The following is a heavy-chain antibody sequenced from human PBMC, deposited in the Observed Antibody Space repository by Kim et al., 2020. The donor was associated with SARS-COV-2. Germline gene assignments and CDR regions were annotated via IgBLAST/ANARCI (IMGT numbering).Heavy chain of an antibody. CDR3: ARGRFFGSVLWFGADT. V-gene: IGHV1-8*01. Sequence: ASVKVSCKASGYTFTSYDINWVRQATGQGLEWMGWMNPNSGNTGYAQKFQGRVTMTRNTSISTAYMELSSLRSEDTAVYYCARGRFFGSVLWFGADTWGQGTLVTISS. D-gene: IGHD3-10*01. CDR2: MNPNSGNT. CDR1: GYTFTSYD. J-gene: IGHJ5*02.